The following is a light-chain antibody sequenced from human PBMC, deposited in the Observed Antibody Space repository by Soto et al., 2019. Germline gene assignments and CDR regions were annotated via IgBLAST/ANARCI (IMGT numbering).Light chain of an antibody. CDR3: SSYTSSPSYV. Sequence: QSALTQPASVSGSPGQSITISCTGTSSDVGGYNYVSWYQQHPGKAPKLMIYEVSNRPSGVSNRFSGSESGNTASLAISGLQAEDEADYYCSSYTSSPSYVFGTGTKVTVL. J-gene: IGLJ1*01. V-gene: IGLV2-14*01. CDR2: EVS. CDR1: SSDVGGYNY.